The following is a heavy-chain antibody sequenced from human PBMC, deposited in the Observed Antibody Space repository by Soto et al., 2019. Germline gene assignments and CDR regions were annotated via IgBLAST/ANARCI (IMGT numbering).Heavy chain of an antibody. V-gene: IGHV5-51*01. CDR3: ASWYYDFWGGYYEYYYYYYGMDV. Sequence: GESLKISCXGSGYSFTSYWIGWVRQMPGKGLAWMGIIYPGDSDTRYSPSFHGHVTISACKSISTAYLPWSSLKASDCAMYYCASWYYDFWGGYYEYYYYYYGMDVWGQGTTVTVSS. D-gene: IGHD3-3*01. CDR1: GYSFTSYW. J-gene: IGHJ6*02. CDR2: IYPGDSDT.